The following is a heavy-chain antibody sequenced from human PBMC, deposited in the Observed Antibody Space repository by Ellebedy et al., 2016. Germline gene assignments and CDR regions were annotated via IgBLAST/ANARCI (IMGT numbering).Heavy chain of an antibody. CDR3: AKISPTHRGAFDI. Sequence: GESLKISCEASGFTFSSYAMSWLRQAPGKGLEWVSVFGGRSTTTYYADSVKGRFTISRDNSKNTLFLQMNRLRGDDTARYYCAKISPTHRGAFDIWGQGTMVTVSS. J-gene: IGHJ3*02. CDR2: FGGRSTTT. D-gene: IGHD3-3*02. V-gene: IGHV3-23*01. CDR1: GFTFSSYA.